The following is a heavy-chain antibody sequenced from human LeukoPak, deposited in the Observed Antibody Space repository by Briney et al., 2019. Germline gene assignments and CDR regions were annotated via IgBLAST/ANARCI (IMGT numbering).Heavy chain of an antibody. Sequence: GGSLRLSCAASGFTFSSYWMSWVRQAPGKGLEWVANIKHDGSEKYYVDSVKGRFTISIDNAKNSLFLQMNSLTGEDTAFYYCARAVNSGWPTYYYGMDVWGQGTTVTVSS. CDR1: GFTFSSYW. CDR2: IKHDGSEK. CDR3: ARAVNSGWPTYYYGMDV. V-gene: IGHV3-7*01. J-gene: IGHJ6*02. D-gene: IGHD6-19*01.